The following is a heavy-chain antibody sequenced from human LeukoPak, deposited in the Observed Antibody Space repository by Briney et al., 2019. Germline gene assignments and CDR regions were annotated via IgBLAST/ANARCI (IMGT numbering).Heavy chain of an antibody. CDR2: IYSGGST. CDR3: ARKQWELGAFDI. V-gene: IGHV3-53*01. CDR1: GFTVSSNH. D-gene: IGHD1-26*01. Sequence: SGGSLRLSCAASGFTVSSNHMSWVRQAPGKGLEWVSVIYSGGSTYYADSVKGRFTISRDNSKNTLYLQMNSLRAEDTAVYYCARKQWELGAFDIWGQGTMVTVSS. J-gene: IGHJ3*02.